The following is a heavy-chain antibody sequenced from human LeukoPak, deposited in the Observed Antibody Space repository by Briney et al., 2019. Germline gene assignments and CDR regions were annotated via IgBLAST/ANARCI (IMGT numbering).Heavy chain of an antibody. CDR2: ITSSSSSI. CDR1: GFTFSSYT. J-gene: IGHJ6*03. V-gene: IGHV3-21*01. CDR3: ARDSSNYGDYYYYYMDV. D-gene: IGHD4-11*01. Sequence: GGSLRLSCEASGFTFSSYTMNWVRQAPGEGLEWVSSITSSSSSIYYADSVKGRITISRDNAKKSLYLQMNSLRAEDTAVYYCARDSSNYGDYYYYYMDVWGKGTTVTVSS.